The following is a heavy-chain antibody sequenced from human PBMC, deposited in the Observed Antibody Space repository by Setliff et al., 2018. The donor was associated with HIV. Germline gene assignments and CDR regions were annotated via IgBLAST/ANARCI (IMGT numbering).Heavy chain of an antibody. D-gene: IGHD2-2*01. CDR2: IYYSGSS. CDR1: GGSISSNNYY. CDR3: AKLLPAADMAREIDS. Sequence: SETLSLTCTVSGGSISSNNYYWGWIRQPPGKGLEWIGSIYYSGSSYYNPSLKSRFTISVDTSKNQFSLKLISVSAADTAVYYCAKLLPAADMAREIDSWGQGTLVTVSS. J-gene: IGHJ4*02. V-gene: IGHV4-39*01.